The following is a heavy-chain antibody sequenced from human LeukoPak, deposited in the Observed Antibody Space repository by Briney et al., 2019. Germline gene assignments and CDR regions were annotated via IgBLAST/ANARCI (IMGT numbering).Heavy chain of an antibody. J-gene: IGHJ6*03. D-gene: IGHD3-10*01. V-gene: IGHV4-4*07. CDR1: GGSISSHY. Sequence: PSETLSLTCTVSGGSISSHYWSWIRQPAGKGLEWIGCFYTSGSTKYNPSLWSRVTISVDRSKNQLSLKLSSVTAADTAVYYCARDLYGSDYYMDVWGKGTTVTVSS. CDR3: ARDLYGSDYYMDV. CDR2: FYTSGST.